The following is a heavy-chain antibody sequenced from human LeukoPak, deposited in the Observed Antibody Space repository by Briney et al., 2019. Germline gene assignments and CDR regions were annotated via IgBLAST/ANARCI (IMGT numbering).Heavy chain of an antibody. V-gene: IGHV1-69*05. Sequence: GASVKVSCKASGGTFSSYAISWVRQAPGQGLEWMGGIIPIFGTANYAQKFQGRVTITTDESTSTAYMELSSLRSEDTAVYYCARVGYYDSSGYYLYYYGMDVWGQGTTVTVSS. CDR3: ARVGYYDSSGYYLYYYGMDV. CDR1: GGTFSSYA. D-gene: IGHD3-22*01. CDR2: IIPIFGTA. J-gene: IGHJ6*02.